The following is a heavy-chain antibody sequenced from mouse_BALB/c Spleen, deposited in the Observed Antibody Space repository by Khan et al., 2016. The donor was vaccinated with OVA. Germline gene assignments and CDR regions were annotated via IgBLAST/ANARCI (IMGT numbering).Heavy chain of an antibody. D-gene: IGHD1-1*01. V-gene: IGHV3-2*02. CDR3: AKNNYYGYAMDY. CDR1: GYSITSGYA. CDR2: ISYSGST. J-gene: IGHJ4*01. Sequence: VQLKQSGPGLVKPSQSLSLTCTVTGYSITSGYAWNWIRQFPGNKLEWMGYISYSGSTNYKPALRSRISITRDTSKNQFFMQLNSVTTEDTATXYGAKNNYYGYAMDYWGQGTSVTVSS.